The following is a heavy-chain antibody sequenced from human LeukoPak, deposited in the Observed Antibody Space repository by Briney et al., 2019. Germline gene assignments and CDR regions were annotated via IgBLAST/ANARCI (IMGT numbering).Heavy chain of an antibody. V-gene: IGHV4-59*01. CDR3: ARVRDYVETQFDP. CDR1: GGSISSYY. CDR2: IYYSGST. J-gene: IGHJ5*02. D-gene: IGHD4-17*01. Sequence: SETLSLTCTVSGGSISSYYWSWIRQPPGKGLEWIGYIYYSGSTNYNPSLKSRVTISVDTSKNQFSLKLSSVTAADTAVYYCARVRDYVETQFDPWAQGTLVSLSS.